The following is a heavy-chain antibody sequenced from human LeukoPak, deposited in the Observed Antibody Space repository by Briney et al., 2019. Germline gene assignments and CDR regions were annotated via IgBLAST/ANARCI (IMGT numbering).Heavy chain of an antibody. D-gene: IGHD1-26*01. J-gene: IGHJ4*02. Sequence: QTGGSLRLSCAASGFTFSSYAMSWVRQAPEKGLEWVSTISGSGGGTYYADSVKGRFTISRDDSKNTLYLQMNSLRAGDTAVYYCVKDLGRYRNNCSDYWGQGTLVTVSS. CDR3: VKDLGRYRNNCSDY. V-gene: IGHV3-23*01. CDR2: ISGSGGGT. CDR1: GFTFSSYA.